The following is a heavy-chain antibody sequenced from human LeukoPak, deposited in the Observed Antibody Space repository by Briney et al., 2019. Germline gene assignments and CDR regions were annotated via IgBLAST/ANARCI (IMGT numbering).Heavy chain of an antibody. CDR3: ARGDYCGGDCYSRPDH. Sequence: PSETLSLTCAVYGESFSGFHWSWIRQPPGKGLEWIGEINHSGSANYNPSLKSRLTISVDTSKNQFSLKLSSVTAADTAVYYCARGDYCGGDCYSRPDHWGRGTLVTVSS. V-gene: IGHV4-34*01. CDR1: GESFSGFH. J-gene: IGHJ4*02. D-gene: IGHD2-21*02. CDR2: INHSGSA.